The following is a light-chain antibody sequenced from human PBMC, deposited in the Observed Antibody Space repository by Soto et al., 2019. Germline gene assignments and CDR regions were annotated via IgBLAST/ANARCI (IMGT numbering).Light chain of an antibody. CDR2: NND. CDR3: AAWDDSLSAVV. J-gene: IGLJ2*01. V-gene: IGLV1-47*02. Sequence: QSVLTQPPSASGTPGQRVTISCSGSSFNIGRNYVYWYQQLPGTAPKLLLYNNDQRSSGVPDRFSGSKSGTSASLAISGLRSEDETDFYCAAWDDSLSAVVFGGGTKLTVL. CDR1: SFNIGRNY.